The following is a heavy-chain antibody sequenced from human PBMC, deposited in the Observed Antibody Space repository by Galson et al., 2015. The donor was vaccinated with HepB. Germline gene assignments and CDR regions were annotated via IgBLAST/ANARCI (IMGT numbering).Heavy chain of an antibody. CDR1: GGSISSSNW. D-gene: IGHD4-23*01. V-gene: IGHV4-4*02. CDR2: IYHSGST. Sequence: ETLSLTCAVSGGSISSSNWWSWVRQPPGKGLEWIGEIYHSGSTNYNPSLKSRVTISVDKSKNQFSLKLSSVTAADTAVYYCARGAYPGLRWNYYYYYMDVSGKGTTVTVSS. CDR3: ARGAYPGLRWNYYYYYMDV. J-gene: IGHJ6*03.